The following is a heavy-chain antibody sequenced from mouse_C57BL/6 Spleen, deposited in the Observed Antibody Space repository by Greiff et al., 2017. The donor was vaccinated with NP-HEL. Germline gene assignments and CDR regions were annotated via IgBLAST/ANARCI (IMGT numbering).Heavy chain of an antibody. CDR2: INPSNGGT. V-gene: IGHV1-53*01. Sequence: QVQLQQPGTELVKPGASVKLSCKAPGYTFTSYWMHWVKQRPGQGLEWIGNINPSNGGTNYNEKFKSKATLTVDKSSSTAYMQLSSLTSEDSAVYYCAREDGYNWVHFDYWGQGTTLTVSS. D-gene: IGHD2-3*01. CDR1: GYTFTSYW. J-gene: IGHJ2*01. CDR3: AREDGYNWVHFDY.